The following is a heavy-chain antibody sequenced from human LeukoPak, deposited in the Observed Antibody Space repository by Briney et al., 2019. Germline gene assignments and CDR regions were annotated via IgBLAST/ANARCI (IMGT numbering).Heavy chain of an antibody. CDR2: IIPIFGTA. V-gene: IGHV1-69*01. D-gene: IGHD1-7*01. CDR3: ARVLRWNYVEDAFDI. J-gene: IGHJ3*02. Sequence: SVKVSCKASEGTFTSYAISGVRRAPGQGLGGRGGIIPIFGTANYAQKFQGRVTITADESTSTAYMELSSLRSDDTAVYYCARVLRWNYVEDAFDIWGQGTMVTVSS. CDR1: EGTFTSYA.